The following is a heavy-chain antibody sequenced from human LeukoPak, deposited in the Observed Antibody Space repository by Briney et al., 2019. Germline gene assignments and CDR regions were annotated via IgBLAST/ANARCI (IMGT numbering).Heavy chain of an antibody. Sequence: GGSLRLSCAASGFTFSNHAMNWVRQAPGKGQEWLSIISGSGTVTYYADSVKGRFTISRDNSKNTLYLQMNSLRAEDTAVYYCAKTSVGGGRIIGSGYFDNWGQGTLVTVSS. CDR2: ISGSGTVT. D-gene: IGHD2-15*01. J-gene: IGHJ4*02. V-gene: IGHV3-23*01. CDR1: GFTFSNHA. CDR3: AKTSVGGGRIIGSGYFDN.